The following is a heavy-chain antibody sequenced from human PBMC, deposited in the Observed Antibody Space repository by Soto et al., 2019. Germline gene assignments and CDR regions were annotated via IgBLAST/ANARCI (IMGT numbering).Heavy chain of an antibody. CDR2: ISYDGSNK. V-gene: IGHV3-30*18. CDR1: GFTFSSYG. Sequence: GGSLRLSCAASGFTFSSYGMHWVRQAPGKGLEWVAVISYDGSNKYYADSVKGRFTISRDNSKNTLYLQMNSLRAEDTAVYYCAKDTRLYYDFWSGYYRVGYYYYGMDVWDQGTTVTVSS. CDR3: AKDTRLYYDFWSGYYRVGYYYYGMDV. D-gene: IGHD3-3*01. J-gene: IGHJ6*02.